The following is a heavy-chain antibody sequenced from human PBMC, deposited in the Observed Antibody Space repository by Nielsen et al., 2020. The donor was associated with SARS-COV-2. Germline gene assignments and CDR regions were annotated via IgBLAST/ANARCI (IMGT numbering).Heavy chain of an antibody. Sequence: GESLKISCAASGFTFSSYGMHWVRQAPGKGLEWVAVIWYDGSNKYYADSVKGRFTISRDNSKNTLYLQMNSLRAEDTAVYYCARETRYYYDSSGYPPLDYWGQGTLVTVSS. CDR3: ARETRYYYDSSGYPPLDY. V-gene: IGHV3-33*01. CDR2: IWYDGSNK. J-gene: IGHJ4*02. CDR1: GFTFSSYG. D-gene: IGHD3-22*01.